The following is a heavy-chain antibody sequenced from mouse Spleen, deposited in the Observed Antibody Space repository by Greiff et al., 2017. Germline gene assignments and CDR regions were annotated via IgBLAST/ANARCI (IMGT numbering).Heavy chain of an antibody. CDR3: ARHENYRYDGYYAMDY. V-gene: IGHV5-9-2*01. Sequence: EVKLVESGGGLVKPGGSLKLSCAASGFTFSSYGMSWVRQTPEKRLEWVATISGGGSYTYYPDSVKGRFTISRDNAKNNLYLQMSSLRSEDTALYYCARHENYRYDGYYAMDYWGQGTSVTVSS. D-gene: IGHD2-14*01. CDR1: GFTFSSYG. J-gene: IGHJ4*01. CDR2: ISGGGSYT.